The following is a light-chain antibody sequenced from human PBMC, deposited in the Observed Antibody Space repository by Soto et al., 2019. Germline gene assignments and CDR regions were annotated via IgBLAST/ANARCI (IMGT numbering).Light chain of an antibody. Sequence: DIQLTQSPSSLSASVGDRVTITCRASQGINNYLAWYQHKPGKIPNLLIFAASTLQSGVPSRFSGSQSGTEFTRTISSLQPEDVATYYCQDYNSVPRTFGQGTKVDIK. J-gene: IGKJ1*01. CDR2: AAS. CDR3: QDYNSVPRT. CDR1: QGINNY. V-gene: IGKV1-27*01.